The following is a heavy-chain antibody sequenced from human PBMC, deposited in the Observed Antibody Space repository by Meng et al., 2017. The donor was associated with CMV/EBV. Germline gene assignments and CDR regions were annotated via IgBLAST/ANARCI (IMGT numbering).Heavy chain of an antibody. CDR1: GGSISSYY. V-gene: IGHV4-4*07. Sequence: SETLSLTCTVSGGSISSYYWSWIRQPAGKGLEWIGRIYTSGSTNYNPSLKSRVTMSVDTSKNQLSLKLSSVTAADTAVYYCARDLYDSSGYPAYGMDVWGQGTTVTVSS. CDR3: ARDLYDSSGYPAYGMDV. J-gene: IGHJ6*02. D-gene: IGHD3-22*01. CDR2: IYTSGST.